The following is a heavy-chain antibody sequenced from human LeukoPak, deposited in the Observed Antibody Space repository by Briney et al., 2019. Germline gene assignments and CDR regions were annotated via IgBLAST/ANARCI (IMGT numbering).Heavy chain of an antibody. D-gene: IGHD3-3*01. V-gene: IGHV3-33*06. CDR1: GFTFSSYG. Sequence: GGSLRLSCAASGFTFSSYGMHWVRQAPGKGLEWVAVIWYDGSNKYYADSVKGRFTISRDNSKNTLYLQMNSLRAEDTAVYYCAKDWVGRFLEWLTGNWFDPWGQGTLVTVSS. CDR3: AKDWVGRFLEWLTGNWFDP. J-gene: IGHJ5*02. CDR2: IWYDGSNK.